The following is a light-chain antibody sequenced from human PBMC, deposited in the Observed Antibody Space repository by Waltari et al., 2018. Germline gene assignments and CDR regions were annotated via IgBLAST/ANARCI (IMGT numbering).Light chain of an antibody. CDR3: CSYAGSSTPYV. Sequence: QSALTQPASVSGSPGHPITIPCTGISSDFGSYNLVSWYQQHPGKAPKLMIYEVSKRPSGVSNRFSGSKSGNTASLKISGLQAEDEADYYCCSYAGSSTPYVFGTGTKVTVL. CDR1: SSDFGSYNL. J-gene: IGLJ1*01. V-gene: IGLV2-23*02. CDR2: EVS.